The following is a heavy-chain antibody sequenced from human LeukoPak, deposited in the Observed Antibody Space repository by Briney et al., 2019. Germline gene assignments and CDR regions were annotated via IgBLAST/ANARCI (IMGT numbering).Heavy chain of an antibody. CDR1: GLTFSSYD. Sequence: GGSLRLSCAAAGLTFSSYDMYWVRQAPGKGLVWVSLITSDGSTTIYADSVKGRFTISRDNAKNTLYLQMNSLRVEDTAVYYCVRDGSGTTPFDYWGQGTLVTVSS. CDR2: ITSDGSTT. CDR3: VRDGSGTTPFDY. V-gene: IGHV3-74*01. J-gene: IGHJ4*02. D-gene: IGHD1-1*01.